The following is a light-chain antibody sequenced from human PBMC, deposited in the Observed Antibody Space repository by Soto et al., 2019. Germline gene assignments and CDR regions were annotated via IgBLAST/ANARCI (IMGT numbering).Light chain of an antibody. CDR3: QQYYNWPIT. CDR1: RSVNNN. CDR2: GVS. V-gene: IGKV3-15*01. Sequence: EVVMTQSPATLSVSPGERAILSCRASRSVNNNYLAWYQQKPGQAPRLLIYGVSTRATDAPARFSGSGSGTEFPLMISSLQSEDFAVYYCQQYYNWPITFGQGTRLEIK. J-gene: IGKJ5*01.